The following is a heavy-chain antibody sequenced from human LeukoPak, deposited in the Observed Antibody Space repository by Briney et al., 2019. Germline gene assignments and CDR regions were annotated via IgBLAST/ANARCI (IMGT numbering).Heavy chain of an antibody. CDR3: ARQRGIVVVPAATPFDY. D-gene: IGHD2-2*01. CDR2: IYYSGIT. J-gene: IGHJ4*02. V-gene: IGHV4-39*01. CDR1: GGSISSNTYY. Sequence: SETLSLTCTVSGGSISSNTYYWGWIRQPPGKGLEWIGSIYYSGITYYNPSLKSRVTISVDTSKNQFSLKLSSVTAADTAVYYCARQRGIVVVPAATPFDYWGQGTLVTVSS.